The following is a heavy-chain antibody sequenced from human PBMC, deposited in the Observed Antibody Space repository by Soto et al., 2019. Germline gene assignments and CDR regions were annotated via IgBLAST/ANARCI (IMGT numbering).Heavy chain of an antibody. CDR1: GGTPSNSA. J-gene: IGHJ6*02. D-gene: IGHD3-22*01. Sequence: QVHLLLQSGAEVKKPGSSVKVSCKASGGTPSNSAISWVRQAPGQGLEWMGGIIPVFGLVKYAQNFQGRVTITAYESTNTTNMEQSSLRHEDTAVYYCAGCRIVVVGSRAYYGMDGWGQGTTVTVSS. CDR2: IIPVFGLV. CDR3: AGCRIVVVGSRAYYGMDG. V-gene: IGHV1-69*01.